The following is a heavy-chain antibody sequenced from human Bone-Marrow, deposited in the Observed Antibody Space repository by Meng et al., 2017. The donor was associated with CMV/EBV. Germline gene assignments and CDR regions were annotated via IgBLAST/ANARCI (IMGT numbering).Heavy chain of an antibody. CDR2: INSDGSST. D-gene: IGHD6-13*01. J-gene: IGHJ4*02. V-gene: IGHV3-74*01. CDR3: ATIGEYSSSWYHRLDY. CDR1: GFTFSSCW. Sequence: GESLKISCAASGFTFSSCWMHWVRQAPGKGLVWVSRINSDGSSTSYADSVKGRFTISRDNAKNSLYLQMNSLRAEDTAVYYCATIGEYSSSWYHRLDYWGQGTLATVS.